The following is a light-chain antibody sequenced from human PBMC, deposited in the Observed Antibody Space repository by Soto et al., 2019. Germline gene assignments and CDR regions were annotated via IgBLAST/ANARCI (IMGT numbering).Light chain of an antibody. CDR2: DAS. CDR1: QSVSNN. Sequence: ILMTQSPATLSVSPGERATLSCRASQSVSNNLAWYQQKPGQAPRLLIYDASTRATGIPARFSGRGSGTDFTLTISGLQSEDFAVYYCQQYNIWPPWTFGQGTKVEVK. J-gene: IGKJ1*01. CDR3: QQYNIWPPWT. V-gene: IGKV3-15*01.